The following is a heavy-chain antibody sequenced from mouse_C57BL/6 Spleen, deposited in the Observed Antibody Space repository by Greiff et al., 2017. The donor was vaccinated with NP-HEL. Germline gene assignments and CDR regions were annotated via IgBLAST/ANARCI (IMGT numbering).Heavy chain of an antibody. CDR1: GYTFTSYW. CDR2: IDPSDSYT. Sequence: QVHVKQPGAELVRPGTSVKLSCKASGYTFTSYWMHWVKQRPGQGLEWIGVIDPSDSYTNYNQKFKGKATLTVDTSSSTAYMQLSSLTSEDSAVYYCARDYGSSPYWYFDVWGTGTTVTVSS. D-gene: IGHD1-1*01. V-gene: IGHV1-59*01. J-gene: IGHJ1*03. CDR3: ARDYGSSPYWYFDV.